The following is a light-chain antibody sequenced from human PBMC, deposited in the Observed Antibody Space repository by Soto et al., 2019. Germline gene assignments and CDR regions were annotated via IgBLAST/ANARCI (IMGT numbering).Light chain of an antibody. Sequence: NVLTQSPGTLSLSPGERATLSCRASQSLSGNYLAWYQQKPGQAPRVLIYRASIRATGISDRFSGSGSGTDFTLTISRLEPEDFAVDYCQHYGASPWTVGQGTKVEIK. CDR1: QSLSGNY. V-gene: IGKV3-20*01. J-gene: IGKJ1*01. CDR2: RAS. CDR3: QHYGASPWT.